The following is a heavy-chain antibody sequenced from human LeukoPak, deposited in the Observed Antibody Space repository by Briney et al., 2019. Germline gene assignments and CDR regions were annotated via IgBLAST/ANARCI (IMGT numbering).Heavy chain of an antibody. CDR2: INEDGGER. V-gene: IGHV3-7*01. J-gene: IGHJ4*02. CDR1: GFTLSRYW. Sequence: GGSLRLSCAASGFTLSRYWMSWVRQAPGKGLEWVANINEDGGERHYVDTVKGRFTISRDNAKNSLYLQMNSLRAEDTTVYYCARGGNLENWGRGTLVTVSS. CDR3: ARGGNLEN. D-gene: IGHD1-14*01.